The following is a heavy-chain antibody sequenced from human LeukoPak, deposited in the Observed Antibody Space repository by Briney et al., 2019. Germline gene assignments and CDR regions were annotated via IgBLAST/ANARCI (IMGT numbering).Heavy chain of an antibody. J-gene: IGHJ4*02. D-gene: IGHD5-18*01. CDR2: MSSTGTTI. CDR1: GFTFSSFE. V-gene: IGHV3-48*03. CDR3: ARVGRYGVDY. Sequence: GGSLRLSCAASGFTFSSFEMNWVRQAPGKGLAWISYMSSTGTTIYYADSVKGRFTISRDNAKNSLYMQMNSLRVEDTAVYYCARVGRYGVDYWGQGTLVTVSS.